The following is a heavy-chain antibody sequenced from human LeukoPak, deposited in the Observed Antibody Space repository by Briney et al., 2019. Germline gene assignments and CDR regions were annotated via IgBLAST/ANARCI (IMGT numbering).Heavy chain of an antibody. D-gene: IGHD4-17*01. V-gene: IGHV1-2*02. CDR3: ARDKPTVTTPNWFDP. Sequence: ASVKVSCKASGYTFTGYYMHWVRQAPGQGLEWMGWINPNSGGTNYAQKFQGRVTMTRDTSISIAYMELSRLRSDDTAVYYCARDKPTVTTPNWFDPWGQGTLVTVSS. CDR2: INPNSGGT. J-gene: IGHJ5*02. CDR1: GYTFTGYY.